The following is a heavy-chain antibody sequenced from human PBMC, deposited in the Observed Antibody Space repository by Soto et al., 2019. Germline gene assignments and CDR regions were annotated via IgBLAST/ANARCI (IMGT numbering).Heavy chain of an antibody. CDR3: VRRAPSSLPAVGGTASSSEFDY. V-gene: IGHV5-51*01. CDR2: IYPPDSQT. D-gene: IGHD6-19*01. Sequence: GESLKISCKGSGYIFTNYWIGWVRQMPGKGLEWMGNIYPPDSQTKYSPSFQGQVTISADKSITTAYLQWRSLKASDTAIYYCVRRAPSSLPAVGGTASSSEFDYWGQGTQVTVSS. J-gene: IGHJ4*02. CDR1: GYIFTNYW.